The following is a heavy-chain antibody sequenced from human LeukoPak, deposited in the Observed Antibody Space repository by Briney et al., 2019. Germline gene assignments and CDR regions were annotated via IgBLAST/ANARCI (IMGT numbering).Heavy chain of an antibody. CDR2: ISYDGSNK. Sequence: PGGSLRLSCAASGFTFSSYAMHWVRRAPGKGLEWVAVISYDGSNKYYADSVKGRFTISRGNSKNTLYLQMNSLRAEDTAVYYCARDQGVSSGWPHYFDYWGQGTLVTVSS. V-gene: IGHV3-30-3*01. CDR1: GFTFSSYA. J-gene: IGHJ4*02. CDR3: ARDQGVSSGWPHYFDY. D-gene: IGHD6-19*01.